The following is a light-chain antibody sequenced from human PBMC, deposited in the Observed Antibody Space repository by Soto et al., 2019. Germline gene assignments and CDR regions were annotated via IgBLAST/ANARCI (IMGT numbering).Light chain of an antibody. Sequence: EVVMTQSPATLSVSPGESATLSCRASQSISSNKLAWYQQKPGQAPRLLLFGVSNRATGIPARFSGSGSGTEFILTISSLQSADFAVYYCQQYNNWPPRLTFGGGTKVDIK. V-gene: IGKV3-15*01. CDR2: GVS. J-gene: IGKJ4*01. CDR3: QQYNNWPPRLT. CDR1: QSISSN.